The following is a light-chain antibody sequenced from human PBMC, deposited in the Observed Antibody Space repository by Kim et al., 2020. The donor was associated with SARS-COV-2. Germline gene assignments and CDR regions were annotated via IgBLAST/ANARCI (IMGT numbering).Light chain of an antibody. Sequence: VTISCTGSRSNIGACYDVHWYQQLPGPAPELLIYGKSNRPSGVPDRFSGSRSGTSASLAITGLQAEDEADYYCQSYDSSLSGSVFGGGTQVTVL. J-gene: IGLJ3*02. CDR3: QSYDSSLSGSV. V-gene: IGLV1-40*01. CDR2: GKS. CDR1: RSNIGACYD.